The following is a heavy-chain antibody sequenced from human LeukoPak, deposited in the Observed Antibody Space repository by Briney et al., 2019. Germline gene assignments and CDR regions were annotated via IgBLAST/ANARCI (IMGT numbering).Heavy chain of an antibody. CDR3: ARGLTYYDILTGYYKYNWFDP. J-gene: IGHJ5*02. CDR1: GGSISSYY. D-gene: IGHD3-9*01. CDR2: IYYSGST. V-gene: IGHV4-59*12. Sequence: SETLSLTCTVSGGSISSYYWSWIRQPPGKGLEWIGYIYYSGSTNYNPSLKSRVTISVDTSKNQFSLKLSSVTAADTAVYYCARGLTYYDILTGYYKYNWFDPWGRGTLVTVSS.